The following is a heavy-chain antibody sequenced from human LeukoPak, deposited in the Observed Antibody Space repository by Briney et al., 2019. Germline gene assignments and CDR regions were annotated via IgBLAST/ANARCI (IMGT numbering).Heavy chain of an antibody. CDR3: ARAALYYYDSSGYYEYYGMDV. D-gene: IGHD3-22*01. CDR2: IYYSGST. Sequence: SETLSLTCTVSGGSISSYYWSWIRQPPGKGLEWIGYIYYSGSTYYNPSLKSRVTISVDTSKNQFSLKLSSVTAADTAVYYCARAALYYYDSSGYYEYYGMDVWGQGTTVTVSS. V-gene: IGHV4-59*12. CDR1: GGSISSYY. J-gene: IGHJ6*02.